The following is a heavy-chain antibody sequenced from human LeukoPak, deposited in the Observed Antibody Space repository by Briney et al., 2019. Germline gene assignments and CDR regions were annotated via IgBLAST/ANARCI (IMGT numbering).Heavy chain of an antibody. V-gene: IGHV4-34*01. D-gene: IGHD4-17*01. CDR3: ARGQSTRYGGYDFDY. CDR2: INHSGST. Sequence: SETLSLTCAVYGGSFSGYYWSWIRQPPGKGLEWIGEINHSGSTNYNPSLKSRVTISVDTSKNQFSLKLSSVTAADTAVYYCARGQSTRYGGYDFDYWGQGTLVTVSS. CDR1: GGSFSGYY. J-gene: IGHJ4*02.